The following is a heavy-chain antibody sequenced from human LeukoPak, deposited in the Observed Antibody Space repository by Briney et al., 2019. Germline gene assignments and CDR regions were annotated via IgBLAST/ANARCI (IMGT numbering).Heavy chain of an antibody. CDR3: ARDRGYFDSSGYHFDAFDI. D-gene: IGHD3-22*01. Sequence: GASVKVSCKASGYTFTGYYIHWVRQAPGQGLEWMGWINPHTGDTSYLQKFQGRVTMTRDTSISTVYMELRWLRSDDTAVFYCARDRGYFDSSGYHFDAFDIWGQGTMVTVSS. V-gene: IGHV1-2*02. CDR1: GYTFTGYY. CDR2: INPHTGDT. J-gene: IGHJ3*02.